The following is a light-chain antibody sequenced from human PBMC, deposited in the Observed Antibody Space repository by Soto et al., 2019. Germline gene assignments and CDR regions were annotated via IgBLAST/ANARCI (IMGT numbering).Light chain of an antibody. V-gene: IGKV3-11*01. J-gene: IGKJ1*01. CDR1: ESISSS. CDR2: EAS. Sequence: EIVLTQSPATLSLSPGERATLSCRASESISSSLAWYQQKPGQAPRLLLFEASSRATDFRARFSGSGSGTDFTLTVSSLEPEDFAVYYCQQRSEWPRTFGQGTKVEIK. CDR3: QQRSEWPRT.